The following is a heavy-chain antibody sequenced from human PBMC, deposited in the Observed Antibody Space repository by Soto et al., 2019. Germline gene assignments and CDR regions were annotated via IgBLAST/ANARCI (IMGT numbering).Heavy chain of an antibody. D-gene: IGHD1-1*01. CDR3: AKRGREHSEYYYGMDV. V-gene: IGHV3-23*01. Sequence: GGSLSPPCPASGFTFSSFALSWFARAQGRGLEWVSAISGSGGSTYYADSVKGRFTISRDNSKNTLYLQMNSLRAEDTAVYYCAKRGREHSEYYYGMDVWGQGTTVTVSS. J-gene: IGHJ6*02. CDR2: ISGSGGST. CDR1: GFTFSSFA.